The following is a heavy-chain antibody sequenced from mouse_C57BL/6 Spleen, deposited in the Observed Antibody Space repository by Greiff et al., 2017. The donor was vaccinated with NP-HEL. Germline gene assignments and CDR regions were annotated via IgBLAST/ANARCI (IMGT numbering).Heavy chain of an antibody. D-gene: IGHD1-1*01. CDR1: GYTFTTYP. Sequence: VKLMESGAELVKPGASVKMSCTASGYTFTTYPIEWMKQNHGKSLEWIGNFHPYNDDTKYNEKFKGKATLTVEKSSSTVYLELSRLTSDDSAVYYCARRGYGSSYNAMDYWGQGTSVTVSS. J-gene: IGHJ4*01. CDR2: FHPYNDDT. CDR3: ARRGYGSSYNAMDY. V-gene: IGHV1-47*01.